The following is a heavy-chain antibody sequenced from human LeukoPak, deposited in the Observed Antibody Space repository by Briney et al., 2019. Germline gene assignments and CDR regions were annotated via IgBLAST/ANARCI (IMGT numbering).Heavy chain of an antibody. V-gene: IGHV7-4-1*02. CDR3: ARIDYDVLAFDI. CDR1: GYTFSNNA. CDR2: ISTSTGNP. D-gene: IGHD4/OR15-4a*01. J-gene: IGHJ3*02. Sequence: ASVKFSCKASGYTFSNNAMNWVQQAPGQGLEWMGWISTSTGNPTYAQGFTGRFVFSLDTSVSTAYLQISSLKAEDTAVYYCARIDYDVLAFDIWGQGTMVTVSS.